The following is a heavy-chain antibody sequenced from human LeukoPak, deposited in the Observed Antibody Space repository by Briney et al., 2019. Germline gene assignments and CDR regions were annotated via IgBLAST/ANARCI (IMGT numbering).Heavy chain of an antibody. J-gene: IGHJ4*02. Sequence: PGRSLRLSCAASGFTFSSYAMHWVRQAPGKGLEWVANIKQDGSEKYYVDSVKGRFTISRDNAKNSLYLQMNSLRAEDTAVYYCARDPGIQLWSSPFDYWGQGTLVTVSS. CDR2: IKQDGSEK. CDR1: GFTFSSYA. CDR3: ARDPGIQLWSSPFDY. D-gene: IGHD5-18*01. V-gene: IGHV3-7*01.